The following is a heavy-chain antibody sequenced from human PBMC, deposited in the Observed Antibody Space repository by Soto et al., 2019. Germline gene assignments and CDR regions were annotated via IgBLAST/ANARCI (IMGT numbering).Heavy chain of an antibody. V-gene: IGHV4-4*02. J-gene: IGHJ4*02. CDR3: ASSGGYYDILTGYYHYFDY. D-gene: IGHD3-9*01. CDR2: IYHSGST. CDR1: SGYISSSNW. Sequence: SETLSLTCAVSSGYISSSNWWSWVRQPPGKGLEWIGEIYHSGSTNYNPSLKSRVTISVDKSKNQFSLKLSSVTAADTAVYYCASSGGYYDILTGYYHYFDYWGQGTLVTVSS.